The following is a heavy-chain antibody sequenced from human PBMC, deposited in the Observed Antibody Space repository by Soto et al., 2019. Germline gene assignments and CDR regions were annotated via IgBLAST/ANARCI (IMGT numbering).Heavy chain of an antibody. V-gene: IGHV1-24*01. CDR3: ATGGCYGSGSYSPFEY. D-gene: IGHD3-10*01. Sequence: ASVKVSCKVSGYTLTELSMHWVRQAPGKGLEWMGGFDPEDGETNYAQKFQGRVTMTEDTSTDTAYMELSSLRSEDTAAYYCATGGCYGSGSYSPFEYWGQGTPVTVSS. CDR2: FDPEDGET. CDR1: GYTLTELS. J-gene: IGHJ4*02.